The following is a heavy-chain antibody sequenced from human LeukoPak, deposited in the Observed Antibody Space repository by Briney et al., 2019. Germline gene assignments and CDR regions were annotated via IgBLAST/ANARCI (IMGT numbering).Heavy chain of an antibody. CDR3: ARARRGSYYYHYMDV. Sequence: ASVKVSCKASGYTFTSYAMHWVRQAPGQGLEWMGWISAYNGNTNYAQKLQGRVTMTTDTSTSTAYMELRSLRSDDTAVYYCARARRGSYYYHYMDVWGKGTTVTVSS. CDR2: ISAYNGNT. J-gene: IGHJ6*03. V-gene: IGHV1-18*01. CDR1: GYTFTSYA.